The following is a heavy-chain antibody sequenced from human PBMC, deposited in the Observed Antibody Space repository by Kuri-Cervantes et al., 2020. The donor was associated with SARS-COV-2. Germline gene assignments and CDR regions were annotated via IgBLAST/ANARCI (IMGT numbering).Heavy chain of an antibody. CDR3: ARDGEAQYCSSTSCYFYYGMDV. Sequence: ASVKVSCKASGYTFTSYYMHWVRQAPGQGLEWMGWINPNSGGTNYAQKFQGRVTMTRDTSISTAYMELSRLRSDDTAVYYCARDGEAQYCSSTSCYFYYGMDVWGQGTTVTSP. J-gene: IGHJ6*02. V-gene: IGHV1-2*02. CDR1: GYTFTSYY. D-gene: IGHD2-2*01. CDR2: INPNSGGT.